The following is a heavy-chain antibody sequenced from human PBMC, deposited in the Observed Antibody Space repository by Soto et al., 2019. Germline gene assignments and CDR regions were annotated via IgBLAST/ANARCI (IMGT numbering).Heavy chain of an antibody. D-gene: IGHD4-4*01. V-gene: IGHV3-30-3*01. CDR1: GFTFSSYA. Sequence: QVQLVESGGGVVQPGRSLRLSCAASGFTFSSYAMHWVRQAPGKGLEWVAVISYDGSNKYYADSVKGRFTISRDNSKNTLYLQMNSLRAEDKAVYYCERARWRDDYNWGYFDLWGRGTLVTVS. CDR2: ISYDGSNK. CDR3: ERARWRDDYNWGYFDL. J-gene: IGHJ2*01.